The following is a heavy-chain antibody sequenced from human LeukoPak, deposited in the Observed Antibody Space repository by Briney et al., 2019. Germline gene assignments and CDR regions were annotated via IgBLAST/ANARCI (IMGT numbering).Heavy chain of an antibody. CDR1: GFTVSSNY. V-gene: IGHV3-53*01. CDR2: IYSGGST. CDR3: ARDTNYDSSGYRVGAFDI. J-gene: IGHJ3*02. D-gene: IGHD3-22*01. Sequence: GGSLRLSCAASGFTVSSNYMSWVRQAPGKGLEWVSVIYSGGSTYYADSVKGRFTISRDNSKNTLYLQMNSLRAEDTAVYYCARDTNYDSSGYRVGAFDIWGQGTMVTVSS.